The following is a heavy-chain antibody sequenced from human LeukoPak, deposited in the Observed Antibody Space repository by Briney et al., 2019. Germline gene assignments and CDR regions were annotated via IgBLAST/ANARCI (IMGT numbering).Heavy chain of an antibody. D-gene: IGHD1-14*01. Sequence: PSETLSLTWAVSGGSITSGDYYWSWIRRHPGKGLEWIGYIHHRGLSYYNPSLESRISLSIDTSQNQVSLKLSSVTAADTAVYYCATKPNSLSYFDNWGQGTLATVSS. V-gene: IGHV4-31*11. J-gene: IGHJ4*02. CDR3: ATKPNSLSYFDN. CDR1: GGSITSGDYY. CDR2: IHHRGLS.